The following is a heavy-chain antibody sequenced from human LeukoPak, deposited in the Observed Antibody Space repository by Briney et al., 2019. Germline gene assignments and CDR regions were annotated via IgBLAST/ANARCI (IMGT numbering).Heavy chain of an antibody. V-gene: IGHV1-2*06. CDR2: INPNSGGT. D-gene: IGHD1-20*01. J-gene: IGHJ4*02. Sequence: ASVKVSCKASGYTFTGYYMHWVRQAPGQGLEWMGRINPNSGGTNYAQKFQGRVTMTRDTSISTAYMELSRLGSDDTAVYYCARVNHRITGTTFDYWGQGTLVTVSS. CDR1: GYTFTGYY. CDR3: ARVNHRITGTTFDY.